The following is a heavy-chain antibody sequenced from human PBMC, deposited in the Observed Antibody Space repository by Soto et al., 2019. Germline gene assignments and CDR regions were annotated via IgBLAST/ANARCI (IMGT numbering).Heavy chain of an antibody. V-gene: IGHV1-8*01. D-gene: IGHD6-6*01. J-gene: IGHJ6*02. CDR2: MNPNSGNT. CDR1: GYTFTSYD. CDR3: AIHSSSSSSYYYYGMDV. Sequence: QVQLVQSGAEVKKPGASVKVSCKASGYTFTSYDINWVRQATGQGLEWMGWMNPNSGNTGYAQKFQGRVTMTRNTSISTAYMELSSLTSEDTAVYYCAIHSSSSSSYYYYGMDVWGQGTTVTVSS.